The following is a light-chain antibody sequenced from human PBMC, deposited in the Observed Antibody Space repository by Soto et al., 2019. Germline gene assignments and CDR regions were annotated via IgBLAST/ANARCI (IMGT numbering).Light chain of an antibody. CDR1: QSLANSF. CDR2: DTS. Sequence: EFVLTQSPGTLSLSPGERATLSFRASQSLANSFIAWYQQKPGQAPRLLIYDTSSRASGIPDRFSGSGSGTDSTLTISRLETEDFAVFYCQQYGTSEIIFGQGTRLEIK. CDR3: QQYGTSEII. J-gene: IGKJ5*01. V-gene: IGKV3-20*01.